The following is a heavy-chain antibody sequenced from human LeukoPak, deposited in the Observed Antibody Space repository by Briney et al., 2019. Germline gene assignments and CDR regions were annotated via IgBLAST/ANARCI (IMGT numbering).Heavy chain of an antibody. CDR3: ARERDQMVRGAPANWFDP. V-gene: IGHV4-39*07. D-gene: IGHD3-10*01. Sequence: SETLSLTCTVSGGSISSSSYYWGWIRQPPGKGLEWIGSIYYSGSTYYNPSLKSRVTISVDTSKNQFSLKLSSVTAADTAVYYCARERDQMVRGAPANWFDPWGQGTLVTVSS. CDR1: GGSISSSSYY. J-gene: IGHJ5*02. CDR2: IYYSGST.